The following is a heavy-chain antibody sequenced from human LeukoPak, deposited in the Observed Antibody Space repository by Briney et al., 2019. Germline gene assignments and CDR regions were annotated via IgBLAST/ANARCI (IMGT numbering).Heavy chain of an antibody. CDR3: ARATSYGDSLFDY. V-gene: IGHV4-31*11. CDR1: GGSFSGYY. CDR2: IYYSGST. D-gene: IGHD4-17*01. Sequence: SETLSLTCAVYGGSFSGYYWSWIRQHPGKGLEWIGHIYYSGSTYYNPSLKSRVTISVDTSKNQFSLKLSSVTAADTAVYYCARATSYGDSLFDYWGQGTLVTVSS. J-gene: IGHJ4*02.